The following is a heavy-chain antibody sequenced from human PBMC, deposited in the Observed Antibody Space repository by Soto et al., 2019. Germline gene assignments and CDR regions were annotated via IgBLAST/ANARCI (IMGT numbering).Heavy chain of an antibody. V-gene: IGHV1-2*02. J-gene: IGHJ6*02. CDR1: GYTFTGYY. CDR3: ARLEIGYCRGGSCYAYYYGMDV. CDR2: INPNSGGT. D-gene: IGHD2-15*01. Sequence: GASVKVSCKASGYTFTGYYMHWVRQAPGQGLEWMGWINPNSGGTNYAQKFQGRVTMTRDTSISTAYMELSRLRSDDTAVYYCARLEIGYCRGGSCYAYYYGMDVWGQGTTVTVSS.